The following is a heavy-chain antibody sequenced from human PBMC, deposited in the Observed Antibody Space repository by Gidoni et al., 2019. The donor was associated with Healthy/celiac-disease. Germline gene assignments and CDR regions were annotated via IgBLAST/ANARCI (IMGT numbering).Heavy chain of an antibody. CDR3: ARHTTVTPSYGMDV. CDR1: GLSRRTSGMW. CDR2: IDWDDDK. D-gene: IGHD4-17*01. V-gene: IGHV2-70*15. Sequence: QVTLRESDPALVQPTQTLTLPCNFSGLSRRTSGMWVSWIRQPPGNALEWLARIDWDDDKYYSTSLKTRLTISKDTSKNQVVLTMTNMDPVDTATYYCARHTTVTPSYGMDVWGQGTTVTVSS. J-gene: IGHJ6*02.